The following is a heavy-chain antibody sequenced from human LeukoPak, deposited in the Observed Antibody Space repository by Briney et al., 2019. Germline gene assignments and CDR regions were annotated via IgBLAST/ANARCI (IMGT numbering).Heavy chain of an antibody. CDR1: GFTFNTYS. D-gene: IGHD2-2*01. CDR3: ARSEYAASWADY. J-gene: IGHJ4*02. Sequence: PGKSLRLSCAAPGFTFNTYSIHWVRQAPGKGLEWVAFMSYDGNDIYFGDSVKGRFTISRDNSRNTAYLQMSSLRVEDTGVYYCARSEYAASWADYWGQGTLVTVSS. CDR2: MSYDGNDI. V-gene: IGHV3-30*15.